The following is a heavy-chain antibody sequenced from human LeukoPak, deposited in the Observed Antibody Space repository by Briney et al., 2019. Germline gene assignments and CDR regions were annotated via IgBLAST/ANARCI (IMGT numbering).Heavy chain of an antibody. J-gene: IGHJ4*02. CDR1: GGSISNYY. V-gene: IGHV4-59*01. Sequence: SETLSLTCTVSGGSISNYYWSWIRQPPGKGLEWLGYVYNSGSTHYNPSLKSRITISADTSKNQFSLSLTSETAADTAVYYCARSGGTWSYNYWGQGTLVTVSS. D-gene: IGHD1-26*01. CDR3: ARSGGTWSYNY. CDR2: VYNSGST.